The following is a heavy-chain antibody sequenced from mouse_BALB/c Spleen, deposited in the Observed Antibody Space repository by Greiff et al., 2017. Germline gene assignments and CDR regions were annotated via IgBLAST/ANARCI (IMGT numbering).Heavy chain of an antibody. D-gene: IGHD1-1*01. V-gene: IGHV1-54*01. CDR2: INPGSGGT. Sequence: QVQLKESGAELVRPGTSVKVSCKASGYAFTNYLIEWVKQRPGQGLEWIGVINPGSGGTNYNEKFKGKATLTADKSSSTAYMQLSSLTSDDSAVYFCARFDYYGSSYYAMDYWGQGTSVTVSS. CDR3: ARFDYYGSSYYAMDY. J-gene: IGHJ4*01. CDR1: GYAFTNYL.